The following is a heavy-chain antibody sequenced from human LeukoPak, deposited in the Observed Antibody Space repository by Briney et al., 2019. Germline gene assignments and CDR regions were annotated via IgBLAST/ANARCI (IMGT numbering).Heavy chain of an antibody. D-gene: IGHD3-3*01. J-gene: IGHJ4*02. Sequence: GGSLRLSCAASGLTFSTYWMSWVRQAPGKGLEWVANIKQDGSERYYVDSVKGRFAISRDNARKSLYLQMNGLRADDTAVYYCASDGGPFDNWGQGTLVTVSS. CDR1: GLTFSTYW. V-gene: IGHV3-7*01. CDR2: IKQDGSER. CDR3: ASDGGPFDN.